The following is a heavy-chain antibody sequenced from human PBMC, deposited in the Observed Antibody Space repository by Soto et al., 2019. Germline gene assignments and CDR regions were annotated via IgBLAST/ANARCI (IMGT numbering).Heavy chain of an antibody. J-gene: IGHJ4*02. CDR1: GGTFSSYT. V-gene: IGHV1-69*02. D-gene: IGHD3-10*01. Sequence: QVQLVQSGAEVKKPGSSVKVSCKASGGTFSSYTISWVRQAPGQGLEWMGRIIPILGIANYAQKFQGRVTITADKSTSTAYMELSSLRSEDTAVYYCARAHYYGSGSYFDYRGQGTLVTVSS. CDR2: IIPILGIA. CDR3: ARAHYYGSGSYFDY.